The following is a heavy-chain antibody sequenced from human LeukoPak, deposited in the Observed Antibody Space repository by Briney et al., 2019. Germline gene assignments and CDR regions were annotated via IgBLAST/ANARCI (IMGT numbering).Heavy chain of an antibody. CDR3: ARVRAIRYYYYYMDV. Sequence: SETLSLTCAVYGGSFSGYYRSWIRQPPGKGLEWIGEINHSGSTNYNPSLKSRVTISVDTSKNQFSLKLSSVTAADTAVYYCARVRAIRYYYYYMDVWGKGTTVTVSS. CDR2: INHSGST. D-gene: IGHD2-2*01. V-gene: IGHV4-34*01. CDR1: GGSFSGYY. J-gene: IGHJ6*03.